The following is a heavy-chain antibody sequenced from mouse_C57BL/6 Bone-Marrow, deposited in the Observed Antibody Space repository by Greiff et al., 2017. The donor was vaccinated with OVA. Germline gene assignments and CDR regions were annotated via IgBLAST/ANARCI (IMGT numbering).Heavy chain of an antibody. CDR1: GFSFNTYA. CDR3: VEGSNYVWYFDV. V-gene: IGHV10-1*01. J-gene: IGHJ1*03. CDR2: IRSKSNNYAT. D-gene: IGHD2-5*01. Sequence: EVTLVESGGGLVQPKGSLKLSCAASGFSFNTYAMNWVRQAPGKGLEWVARIRSKSNNYATYYADSVKDRFTISRDDSESMLYLQMNNLKTEDTAMYYCVEGSNYVWYFDVWGTGTTVTVSS.